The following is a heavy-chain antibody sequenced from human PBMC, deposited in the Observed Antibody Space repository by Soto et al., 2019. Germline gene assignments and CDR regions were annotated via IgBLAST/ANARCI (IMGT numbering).Heavy chain of an antibody. CDR1: GFTFSNAW. CDR3: NTDVLRFLGHDY. J-gene: IGHJ4*02. V-gene: IGHV3-15*07. D-gene: IGHD3-3*01. Sequence: EVHLVESGGGLVKPGGSLRLSCAASGFTFSNAWMNWVRQAPGKGLEWVGRIKSKTDDGTTDYAAPVTVRFTISRDSSTSTHYLEINMMRSGDTAAYFYNTDVLRFLGHDYWGQGILVTVSS. CDR2: IKSKTDDGTT.